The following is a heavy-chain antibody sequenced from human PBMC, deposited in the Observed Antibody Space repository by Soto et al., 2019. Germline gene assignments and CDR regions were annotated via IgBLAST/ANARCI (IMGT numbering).Heavy chain of an antibody. D-gene: IGHD3-3*01. Sequence: SVKVSCKASGGTFSSYAISWVRQAPGQGLEWMGGIIPIFGTANYAQKFQGRVTITADESTSTAYMELSSLRSQDTAVYYCARDRDTIFGVVPYYYYYGMDVWGQGTTVTVSS. CDR3: ARDRDTIFGVVPYYYYYGMDV. J-gene: IGHJ6*02. V-gene: IGHV1-69*13. CDR2: IIPIFGTA. CDR1: GGTFSSYA.